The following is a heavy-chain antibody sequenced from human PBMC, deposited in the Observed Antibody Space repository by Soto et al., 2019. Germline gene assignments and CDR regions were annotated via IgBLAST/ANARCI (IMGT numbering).Heavy chain of an antibody. V-gene: IGHV3-53*05. D-gene: IGHD3-10*01. CDR2: IYSGGST. Sequence: GGSLRLSCAASGFTVSSNYMSWVRQAPGKGLEWVSVIYSGGSTYYADSVKGRFTISRDNSKNTLFLEMNSLRVEDTAVYFCAKDFKVSGSHYGTLNYYYGMDVWGQGTTVTVSS. CDR3: AKDFKVSGSHYGTLNYYYGMDV. J-gene: IGHJ6*02. CDR1: GFTVSSNY.